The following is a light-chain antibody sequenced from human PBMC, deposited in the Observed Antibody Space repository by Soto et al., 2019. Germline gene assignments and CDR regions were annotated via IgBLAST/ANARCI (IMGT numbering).Light chain of an antibody. Sequence: QSVLTQTPSVSATPGQKVTISFSGSSSNIGNNYVSWYQQFPVAAPKPLIYDNYWRPSGIPDRFSASKSGTSATLGITGLQTWDEADYYCATWDSSLSAVVVGGGTKLTVL. CDR1: SSNIGNNY. CDR2: DNY. CDR3: ATWDSSLSAVV. J-gene: IGLJ2*01. V-gene: IGLV1-51*01.